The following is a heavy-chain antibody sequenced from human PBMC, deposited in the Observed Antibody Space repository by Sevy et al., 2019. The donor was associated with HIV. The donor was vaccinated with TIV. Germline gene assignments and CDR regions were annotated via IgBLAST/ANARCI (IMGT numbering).Heavy chain of an antibody. CDR1: GFTFNTHA. D-gene: IGHD6-19*01. Sequence: GGSLRLSCAASGFTFNTHAMHWVRQAPGTGLEWVALISYDGIIKYYADSVKGRLTISRDNSKNTLSLQMNSLRVEDTAVYYCAREGGYTSAWSPGNHWGQRTLVTVSS. CDR2: ISYDGIIK. CDR3: AREGGYTSAWSPGNH. V-gene: IGHV3-30*04. J-gene: IGHJ4*02.